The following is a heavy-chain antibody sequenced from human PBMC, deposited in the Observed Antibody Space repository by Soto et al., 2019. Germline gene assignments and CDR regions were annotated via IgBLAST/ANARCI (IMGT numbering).Heavy chain of an antibody. V-gene: IGHV3-30*18. CDR1: GFTFSSYG. CDR2: ISYDGSNK. D-gene: IGHD4-17*01. J-gene: IGHJ4*02. Sequence: QVQLVESGGGVVQPGRSLRLSCAASGFTFSSYGMHWVRQAPGKGLEWVAVISYDGSNKYYADSVKGRFTISRDNSKNTLYLQMNSLRAEDTAVYYCAKGVRLGYGDYSYYFDYWGQGTLVTVSS. CDR3: AKGVRLGYGDYSYYFDY.